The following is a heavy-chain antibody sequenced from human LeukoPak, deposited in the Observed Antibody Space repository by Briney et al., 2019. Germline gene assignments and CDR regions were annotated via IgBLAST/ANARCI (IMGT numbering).Heavy chain of an antibody. CDR1: GYTFTGYY. D-gene: IGHD6-13*01. J-gene: IGHJ4*02. Sequence: ASVKVSCKASGYTFTGYYMHWVRQAPGQGLEWMGWINPNSGGTNYAQKFQGRVTMTRDTSISTAYMELSRLRSDDTAVYYCARDSGSSSWYLIDYWGQGTLVTVSS. CDR3: ARDSGSSSWYLIDY. CDR2: INPNSGGT. V-gene: IGHV1-2*02.